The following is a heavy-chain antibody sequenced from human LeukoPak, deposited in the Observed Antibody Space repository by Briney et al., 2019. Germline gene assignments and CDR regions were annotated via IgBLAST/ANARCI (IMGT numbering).Heavy chain of an antibody. CDR3: ARDAAAGYFDY. D-gene: IGHD6-13*01. CDR2: ISSSSSYI. Sequence: SGGSLRLSCAASGFTFSSYSMNWVRQAPGKGLEWVSSISSSSSYIYYADSVKGRFTISRDNAKNSLYLQMNSLRAEDTAAYYCARDAAAGYFDYWGQGTLVAVSS. CDR1: GFTFSSYS. J-gene: IGHJ4*02. V-gene: IGHV3-21*01.